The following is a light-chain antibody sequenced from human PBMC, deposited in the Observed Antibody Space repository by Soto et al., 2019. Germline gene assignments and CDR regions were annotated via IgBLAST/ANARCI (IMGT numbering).Light chain of an antibody. V-gene: IGKV3-15*01. CDR2: GAS. Sequence: EIVLTQAPAPPSLSPGERAPLSCRASQSVSSNLAWYQQKPGRAPRLLIYGASTRATGMPARFSGSGSGTEFTLTISSLQSEDFAVYYCQQYNDWPPTFGQGTKVDIK. J-gene: IGKJ1*01. CDR3: QQYNDWPPT. CDR1: QSVSSN.